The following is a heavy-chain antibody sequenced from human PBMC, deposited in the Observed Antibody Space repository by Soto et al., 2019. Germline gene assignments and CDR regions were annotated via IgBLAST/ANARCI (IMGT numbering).Heavy chain of an antibody. J-gene: IGHJ4*02. D-gene: IGHD6-6*01. Sequence: GGSLRLSCASSGFTFSGYSMTWVRQAPGKGLEWVANIQQDGSEKSYVDSVKGRFTISSDNAKNSLYLQMSSLRAEDTAVYYCARVVKAHYFDYWGQGTLVTVSS. V-gene: IGHV3-7*01. CDR3: ARVVKAHYFDY. CDR1: GFTFSGYS. CDR2: IQQDGSEK.